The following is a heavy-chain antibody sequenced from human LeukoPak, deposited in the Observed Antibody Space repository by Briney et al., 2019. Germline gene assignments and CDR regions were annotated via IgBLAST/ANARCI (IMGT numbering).Heavy chain of an antibody. CDR1: GGSISSYY. CDR3: AGGSAGVGSINY. D-gene: IGHD1-26*01. J-gene: IGHJ4*02. CDR2: VYYSEST. V-gene: IGHV4-59*01. Sequence: PSETLSLTCSVSGGSISSYYWSWTRQPPGKGLEWIGYVYYSESTSYNPSLRGRVTISIDTSKNQFSLKLNSVTAADTAVYYCAGGSAGVGSINYWGQGSLVTVSS.